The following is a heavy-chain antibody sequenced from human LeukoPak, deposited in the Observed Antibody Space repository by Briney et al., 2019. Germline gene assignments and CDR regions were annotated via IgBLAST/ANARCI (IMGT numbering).Heavy chain of an antibody. CDR2: IVVGSGNT. V-gene: IGHV1-58*01. D-gene: IGHD6-13*01. CDR1: GFTFTSSA. Sequence: ASVRVSCKASGFTFTSSAVQWVRQARGQRLEWIGWIVVGSGNTNYAQKFQERVTITRDMSTSTAYMELSSLRSEDTAVYYCAARAAAGTGDAFDIWGQGTMVTVSS. CDR3: AARAAAGTGDAFDI. J-gene: IGHJ3*02.